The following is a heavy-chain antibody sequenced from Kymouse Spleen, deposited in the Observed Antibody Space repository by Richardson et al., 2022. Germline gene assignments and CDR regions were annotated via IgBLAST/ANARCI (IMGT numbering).Heavy chain of an antibody. V-gene: IGHV1-69*05. J-gene: IGHJ6*02. Sequence: QVQLVQSGAEVKKPGSSVKVSCKASGGTFSSYAISWVRQAPGQGLEWMGGIIPIFGTANYAQKFQGRVTITTDESTSTAYMELSSLRSEDTAVYYCARDQYSYGYDYYYYGMDVWGQGTTVTVSS. CDR3: ARDQYSYGYDYYYYGMDV. CDR1: GGTFSSYA. D-gene: IGHD5-18,IGHD5-18*01. CDR2: IIPIFGTA.